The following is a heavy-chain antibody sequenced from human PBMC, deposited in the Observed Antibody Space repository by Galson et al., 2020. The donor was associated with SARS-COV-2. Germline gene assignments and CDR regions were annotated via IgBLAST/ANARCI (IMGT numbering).Heavy chain of an antibody. J-gene: IGHJ6*02. D-gene: IGHD1-26*01. CDR2: ISWNSISI. CDR3: AKDRGRGNFYNYSTMDV. V-gene: IGHV3-9*01. CDR1: GFTLDDYA. Sequence: QTGGSLRLSCAASGFTLDDYAMHWVRQAPGKGLEWVSGISWNSISIGYADSVKCRFTISRDNAKNSLYLQMNSLRPEDTALYYCAKDRGRGNFYNYSTMDVWGPGATVTVSS.